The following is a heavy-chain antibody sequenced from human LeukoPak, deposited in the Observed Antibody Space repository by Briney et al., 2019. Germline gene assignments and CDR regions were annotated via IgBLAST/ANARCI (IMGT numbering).Heavy chain of an antibody. J-gene: IGHJ5*02. D-gene: IGHD6-19*01. CDR2: IERGGST. V-gene: IGHV4-34*01. CDR1: GGSFSDYF. CDR3: ARGGLAGSKWSWFDP. Sequence: SETLSLTCAVYGGSFSDYFWSWIRQSPGKGLEWIGEIERGGSTVYSPSLQSRVTMSLDSSKIQFSLRLTSVTAADTAVYFCARGGLAGSKWSWFDPWGQGALVTVSS.